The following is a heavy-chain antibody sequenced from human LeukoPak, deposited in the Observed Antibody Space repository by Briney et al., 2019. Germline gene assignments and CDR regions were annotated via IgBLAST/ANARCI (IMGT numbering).Heavy chain of an antibody. CDR3: AHRRNGGYEIFDY. V-gene: IGHV2-5*01. Sequence: SGPTLVKPTQTLTLTCTFSVSSLSTRGVGGVWIRQPPAMALERLALFYWNDDKRYSQSLKSRLTITKDTSKNQVVLTMTNMDPVDTATYYCAHRRNGGYEIFDYWGQGTLVTVSS. CDR1: VSSLSTRGVG. CDR2: FYWNDDK. D-gene: IGHD5-12*01. J-gene: IGHJ4*02.